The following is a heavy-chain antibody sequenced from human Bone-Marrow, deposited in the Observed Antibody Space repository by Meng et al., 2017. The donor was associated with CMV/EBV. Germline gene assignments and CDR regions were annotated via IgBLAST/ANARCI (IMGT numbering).Heavy chain of an antibody. J-gene: IGHJ4*01. V-gene: IGHV3-53*01. Sequence: ESLKISCAASGFTVSSTYMSWVRQAPGKGLEWVSVIYSGGNIYQRDSLKGRFTISRDNSKNTVHLQMNSLTAEDTAVYYCARGRFDFWGQGTLVTVSS. CDR3: ARGRFDF. CDR2: IYSGGNI. CDR1: GFTVSSTY.